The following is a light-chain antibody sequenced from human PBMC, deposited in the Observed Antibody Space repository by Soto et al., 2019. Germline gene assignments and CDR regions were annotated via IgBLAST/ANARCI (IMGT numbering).Light chain of an antibody. CDR2: GAS. CDR3: HQYGSSPRT. V-gene: IGKV3-20*01. CDR1: QTLSSSS. J-gene: IGKJ4*01. Sequence: EIVLTQSPGTLSLSPGESGTLSCRAGQTLSSSSLAWYQQKPGQAPRLLIYGASNRASGIPDRFSGGGSGTDVTLTISRLEPEDFAVYYCHQYGSSPRTFGGGTKVEI.